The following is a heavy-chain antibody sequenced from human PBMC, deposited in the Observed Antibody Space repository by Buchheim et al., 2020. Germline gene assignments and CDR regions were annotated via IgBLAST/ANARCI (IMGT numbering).Heavy chain of an antibody. CDR2: ISGSGGST. J-gene: IGHJ6*02. Sequence: EVKLLESGGGLVQPGGSLRLSCAASGFTFNRSAMSWVRQAPGKGLEWVSGISGSGGSTYYADSVKGRFAIPRDNSKNMRYLQMTSLRAEDTAVYYCAKDRSMFYCFYGMDVWGQGTT. D-gene: IGHD3-10*02. V-gene: IGHV3-23*01. CDR1: GFTFNRSA. CDR3: AKDRSMFYCFYGMDV.